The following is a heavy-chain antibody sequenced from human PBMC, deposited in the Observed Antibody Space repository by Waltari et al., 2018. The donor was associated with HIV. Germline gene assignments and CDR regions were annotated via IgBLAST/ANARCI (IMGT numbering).Heavy chain of an antibody. Sequence: QLQLQESGPGLVKPSETLSPPCTVSGGSVSSSRYFWGWIRQPPGKGLEWVGRIYYTGRAYYNPSLKSRVTISVDTSKNQFSLKVTSVTAADTAVYYCARHALRVGAAYWNFDLWGRGTLVTVSS. D-gene: IGHD1-26*01. J-gene: IGHJ2*01. V-gene: IGHV4-39*01. CDR1: GGSVSSSRYF. CDR2: IYYTGRA. CDR3: ARHALRVGAAYWNFDL.